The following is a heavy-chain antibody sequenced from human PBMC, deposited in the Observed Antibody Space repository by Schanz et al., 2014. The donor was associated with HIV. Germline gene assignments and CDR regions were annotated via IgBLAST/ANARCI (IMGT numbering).Heavy chain of an antibody. CDR3: ARDEGRSGSYRYYYGMDV. V-gene: IGHV1-69*01. Sequence: QVQLVQSGAEVKKPGSSVKVSCQASGGTFSGHGISWVRQAPGQGLEWMGGIIPIYGTTNDAQKFQGRVTMTTDASTATVHMELRSLRSEDTAVYYCARDEGRSGSYRYYYGMDVWGQGTTVTVSS. CDR2: IIPIYGTT. D-gene: IGHD3-10*01. CDR1: GGTFSGHG. J-gene: IGHJ6*02.